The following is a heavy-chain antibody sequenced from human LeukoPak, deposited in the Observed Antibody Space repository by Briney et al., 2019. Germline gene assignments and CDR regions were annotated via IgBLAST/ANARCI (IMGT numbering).Heavy chain of an antibody. Sequence: SETLSLTCTVSGGSISSSSYYWGWIRQPPGKGLEWIGSIYYSGSTYYNPSLKSRVTISVDTSKNQFSLKLSSVTAADTAVYYCARDYYDSSGSSYYFDYWGQGTLVTVSS. CDR2: IYYSGST. D-gene: IGHD3-22*01. CDR1: GGSISSSSYY. J-gene: IGHJ4*02. CDR3: ARDYYDSSGSSYYFDY. V-gene: IGHV4-39*07.